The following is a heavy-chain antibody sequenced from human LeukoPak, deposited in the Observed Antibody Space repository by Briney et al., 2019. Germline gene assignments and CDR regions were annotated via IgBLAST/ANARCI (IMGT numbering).Heavy chain of an antibody. J-gene: IGHJ5*02. CDR3: ARDIEVVPAALGGFDP. V-gene: IGHV4-30-4*01. Sequence: SQTLSLTCTVSGGSISSGDYYWSWIRQPPGKGLEWIGYIYYSGSTYYNPSLKSRVTISVDTSKNQFSLKLSSVTAADTAVYYCARDIEVVPAALGGFDPWGQGTLVTVSS. CDR2: IYYSGST. CDR1: GGSISSGDYY. D-gene: IGHD2-2*01.